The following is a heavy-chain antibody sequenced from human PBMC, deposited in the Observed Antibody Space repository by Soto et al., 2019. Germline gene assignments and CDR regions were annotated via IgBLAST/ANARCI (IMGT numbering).Heavy chain of an antibody. V-gene: IGHV4-59*08. CDR1: GGSISSYY. D-gene: IGHD4-17*01. CDR2: VYYTGST. Sequence: SETLSLTCTVSGGSISSYYWSWIRQPPGKGLEWIGYVYYTGSTYYNPSLKSRVTMSIDTSKNQFSLKLSSVAAADTAVYYCARTHRPDYGDWAADYWGQGTLVTVS. CDR3: ARTHRPDYGDWAADY. J-gene: IGHJ4*01.